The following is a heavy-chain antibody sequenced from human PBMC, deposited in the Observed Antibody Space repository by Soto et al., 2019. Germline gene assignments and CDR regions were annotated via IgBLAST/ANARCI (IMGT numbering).Heavy chain of an antibody. J-gene: IGHJ4*02. CDR1: GYSFTSYC. D-gene: IGHD6-19*01. V-gene: IGHV5-51*01. Sequence: PGESLKISCKGSGYSFTSYCIGWVRQMPGKGLEWMGIIYPGDSDTRYSPSFQGQVTISADKSISTAYLQWSSLKASGIAIYYWAIRGASQWLKFWGQGTLVTVSS. CDR3: AIRGASQWLKF. CDR2: IYPGDSDT.